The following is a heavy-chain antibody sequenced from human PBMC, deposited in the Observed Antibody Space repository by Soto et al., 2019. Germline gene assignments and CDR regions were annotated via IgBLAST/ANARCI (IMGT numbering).Heavy chain of an antibody. CDR3: AKGGEYSYTFDY. J-gene: IGHJ4*02. D-gene: IGHD5-18*01. CDR2: ISGTGRNK. Sequence: SLRLSCAASGFTFRSYAMNWVRQAPGKGLEWVSSISGTGRNKYYSDSVNGRFTISRDYSKDTLDLQLNSLRAEDTAIYYCAKGGEYSYTFDYWGQGALVTVSS. CDR1: GFTFRSYA. V-gene: IGHV3-23*01.